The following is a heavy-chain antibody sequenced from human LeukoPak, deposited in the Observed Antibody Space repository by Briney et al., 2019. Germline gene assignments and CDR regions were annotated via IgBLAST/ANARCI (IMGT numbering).Heavy chain of an antibody. J-gene: IGHJ4*02. V-gene: IGHV3-74*01. CDR2: INSDGSST. Sequence: PSGSLTLSCAASGVTFSSYWRRWVRQAPGKGLVWISRINSDGSSTCYADSVKARFTISRDNAKNTLYLQMNSLRAEDTAVYYCARGVAYYYRSGSLYWGQGTLVTVSS. CDR3: ARGVAYYYRSGSLY. D-gene: IGHD3-10*01. CDR1: GVTFSSYW.